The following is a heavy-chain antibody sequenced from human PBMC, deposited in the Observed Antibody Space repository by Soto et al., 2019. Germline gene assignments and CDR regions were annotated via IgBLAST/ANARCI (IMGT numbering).Heavy chain of an antibody. J-gene: IGHJ6*02. CDR1: GYTFTRYG. Sequence: ASLKVSCKASGYTFTRYGISWVRQAPGQGLEWMGWISGYNGDTNYAQKFQDRVSMTIDTSTGTAYMELRSLTSDDTAIYYCEKNGQPPYYYYGMDVWGQGTKVNVSS. D-gene: IGHD2-8*01. CDR2: ISGYNGDT. V-gene: IGHV1-18*01. CDR3: EKNGQPPYYYYGMDV.